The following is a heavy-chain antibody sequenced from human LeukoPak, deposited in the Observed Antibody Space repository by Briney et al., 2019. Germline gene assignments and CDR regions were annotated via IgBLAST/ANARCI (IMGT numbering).Heavy chain of an antibody. CDR3: ARDGHGDYLFDY. CDR1: RFTFSSYS. V-gene: IGHV3-48*02. J-gene: IGHJ4*02. Sequence: PGESLRLSCAASRFTFSSYSLNWVRQAPGKGLEWISYISTSSSTIYYADSVKGRSTISRDNAKNSLYLQMNSLRDEDTAVYYCARDGHGDYLFDYWGQGTLVTVSS. D-gene: IGHD4-17*01. CDR2: ISTSSSTI.